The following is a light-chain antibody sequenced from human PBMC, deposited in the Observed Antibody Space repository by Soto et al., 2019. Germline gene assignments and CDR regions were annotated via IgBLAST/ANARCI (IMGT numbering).Light chain of an antibody. CDR1: QSVSSTY. Sequence: EIVLTQSPGTLSLSPGERATLSCRASQSVSSTYLAWYQQKPGQAPRLLIYGASNRATGIPDRFSGRGSGTDFTLTISRLEPEDFALYYCQQYGISPPWTFGQGTKVEIK. J-gene: IGKJ1*01. V-gene: IGKV3-20*01. CDR2: GAS. CDR3: QQYGISPPWT.